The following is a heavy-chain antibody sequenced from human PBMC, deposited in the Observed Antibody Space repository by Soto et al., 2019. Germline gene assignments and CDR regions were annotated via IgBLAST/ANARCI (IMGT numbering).Heavy chain of an antibody. D-gene: IGHD3-22*01. J-gene: IGHJ4*02. CDR3: AREGSYYFDNRLDY. V-gene: IGHV1-46*01. CDR1: GYTFTNQY. CDR2: INPTGGST. Sequence: QVQLVQSGAEVRKPGASVKVSCKAAGYTFTNQYIHWVRQAPGQGLEWMGIINPTGGSTTYAQKFQGRISMTGDTSTSTVYMDLSSLRSEDTAVYYCAREGSYYFDNRLDYWGQGALGTVSA.